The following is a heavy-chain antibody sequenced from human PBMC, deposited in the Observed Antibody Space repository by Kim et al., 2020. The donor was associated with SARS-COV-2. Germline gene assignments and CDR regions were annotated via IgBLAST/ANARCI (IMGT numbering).Heavy chain of an antibody. V-gene: IGHV3-21*01. D-gene: IGHD3-10*01. CDR1: RFTFSGYG. Sequence: GGSLRLSCAASRFTFSGYGMNWVRQAPGKGLEWVSSIRSSGSDIYYADSVKGRFTISRDSAKNSLYLQMNNLRAEDTAVYYCSRDWSKGRDLWGQGTTGPVS. CDR3: SRDWSKGRDL. CDR2: IRSSGSDI. J-gene: IGHJ6*02.